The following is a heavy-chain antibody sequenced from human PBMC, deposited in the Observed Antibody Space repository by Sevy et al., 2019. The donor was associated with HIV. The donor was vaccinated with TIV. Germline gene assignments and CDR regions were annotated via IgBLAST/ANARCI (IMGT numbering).Heavy chain of an antibody. D-gene: IGHD1-7*01. Sequence: GGSLRLSCAASGFTVSSNYMSWVRQAPGKGLEWVSVIYSGGSTYYADSVKGRFTISRDNSKNTLYLQMNSLRAEDTAVYYCARLSKLRSFDPWRQGTLVTVSS. J-gene: IGHJ5*02. CDR1: GFTVSSNY. CDR3: ARLSKLRSFDP. CDR2: IYSGGST. V-gene: IGHV3-53*01.